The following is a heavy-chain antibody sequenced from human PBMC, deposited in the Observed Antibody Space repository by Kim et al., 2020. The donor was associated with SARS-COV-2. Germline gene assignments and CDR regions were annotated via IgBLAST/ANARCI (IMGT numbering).Heavy chain of an antibody. CDR2: ISSNGGST. Sequence: GGSLRLSCSASGFTFSTYAMHWVRQTPGKGLEHVSAISSNGGSTDYADSVKGRFTISRDNSKNTLYLQMSSLRAEDTGVYYCVRRPDFGSGTYYYGMDVWGQGTTVTVSS. D-gene: IGHD3-10*01. CDR3: VRRPDFGSGTYYYGMDV. V-gene: IGHV3-64D*09. CDR1: GFTFSTYA. J-gene: IGHJ6*02.